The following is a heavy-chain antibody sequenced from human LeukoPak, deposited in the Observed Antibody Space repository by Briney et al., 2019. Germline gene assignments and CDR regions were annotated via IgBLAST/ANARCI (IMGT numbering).Heavy chain of an antibody. CDR2: IYSGGST. CDR3: ARSSTYGSALDP. V-gene: IGHV3-53*01. J-gene: IGHJ5*02. CDR1: GFTLNSNY. D-gene: IGHD4-17*01. Sequence: GGSLRLSCAASGFTLNSNYMSWVRQDPGKGLEWVSVIYSGGSTYYTDSVKGRFTISRDNSKNTLYLQMNSLRAEDTAVYYCARSSTYGSALDPWGQGTLVTVSS.